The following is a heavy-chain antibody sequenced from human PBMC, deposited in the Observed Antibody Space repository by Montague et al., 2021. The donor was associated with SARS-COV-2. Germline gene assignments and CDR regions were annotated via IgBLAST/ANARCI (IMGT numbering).Heavy chain of an antibody. V-gene: IGHV4-59*08. CDR1: GGSINSFY. J-gene: IGHJ4*02. D-gene: IGHD6-13*01. CDR2: IHHSGST. Sequence: SETLSLTCTVSGGSINSFYWSWVRQSPGKRMEWIGYIHHSGSTKYNPSXXSRVTMSLDTSRNQLSLKLSSVTAADTAIYYCATQAGGFTSGSLDCWGQGTLVTVSS. CDR3: ATQAGGFTSGSLDC.